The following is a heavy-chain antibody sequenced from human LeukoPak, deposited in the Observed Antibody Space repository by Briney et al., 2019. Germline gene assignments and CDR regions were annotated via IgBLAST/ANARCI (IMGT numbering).Heavy chain of an antibody. CDR3: ARMSYSSAAPLPPYNWFDP. Sequence: SSETLSLTCTVSGGSISSSSYYWGWIRQPPGKGLEWIGSIYYSGSTNYNPSLKSRVTISVDTSKNQFSLKLSSVTAADTAVYYCARMSYSSAAPLPPYNWFDPWGQGTLVTVSS. CDR1: GGSISSSSYY. V-gene: IGHV4-39*07. CDR2: IYYSGST. D-gene: IGHD2-2*01. J-gene: IGHJ5*02.